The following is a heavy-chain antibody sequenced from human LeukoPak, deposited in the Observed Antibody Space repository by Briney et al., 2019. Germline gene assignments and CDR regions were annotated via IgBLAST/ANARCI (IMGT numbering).Heavy chain of an antibody. Sequence: SETLSLTCAAYGGSFSGYYWSWIRQPPGKGLEWIGEINHSGSTSYNPSLKSRVTISVDTSKNQFSLKLSSVTAADTAVYYCARAMVRGGVRYWGQGTLVTVSS. CDR2: INHSGST. V-gene: IGHV4-34*01. J-gene: IGHJ4*02. CDR1: GGSFSGYY. D-gene: IGHD3-10*01. CDR3: ARAMVRGGVRY.